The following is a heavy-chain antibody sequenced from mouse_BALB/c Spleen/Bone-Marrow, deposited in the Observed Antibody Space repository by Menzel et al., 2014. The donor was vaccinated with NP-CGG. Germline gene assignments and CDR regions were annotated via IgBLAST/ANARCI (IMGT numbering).Heavy chain of an antibody. Sequence: EVQLQPSGGGLVQPGGSRKLSCAASGFTFSSSGMHWVRQAPEKGLEWVAYISSGSSTIYYADTVKGRFTISRDNAKNTLYLQMSSLKSEDTAMYYCARVWYFDYWGQGTSLTVSS. V-gene: IGHV5-17*02. CDR2: ISSGSSTI. J-gene: IGHJ2*03. CDR1: GFTFSSSG. CDR3: ARVWYFDY.